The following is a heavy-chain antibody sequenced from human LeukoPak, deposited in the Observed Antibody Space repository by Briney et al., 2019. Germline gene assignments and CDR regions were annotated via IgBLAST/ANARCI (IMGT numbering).Heavy chain of an antibody. CDR2: IYYSGST. V-gene: IGHV4-59*01. CDR3: ARATTRGSSSWYGDWFDP. Sequence: PSETLSLTCTVSGGSISSYYWSWIRQPPGKGLEWIGYIYYSGSTNYNPSLKSRVTISVDTSKNQFSLKPSSVTAADTAVYYCARATTRGSSSWYGDWFDPWGQGTLVTVSS. J-gene: IGHJ5*02. D-gene: IGHD6-13*01. CDR1: GGSISSYY.